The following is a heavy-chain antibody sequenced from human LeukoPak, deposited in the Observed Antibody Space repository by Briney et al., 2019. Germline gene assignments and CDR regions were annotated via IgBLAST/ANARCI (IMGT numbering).Heavy chain of an antibody. V-gene: IGHV4-39*07. CDR1: GGSISSSSYY. Sequence: SETLSLTCTVSGGSISSSSYYWGWIRQPPGKGLEWIGSIYYSGSTYYNPSLKSRVTISVDTSKNQFSLKLSSVTAADTAVYYCARGRLMEWLALEEGAFDYWGQGTLVTVSS. D-gene: IGHD6-19*01. J-gene: IGHJ4*02. CDR2: IYYSGST. CDR3: ARGRLMEWLALEEGAFDY.